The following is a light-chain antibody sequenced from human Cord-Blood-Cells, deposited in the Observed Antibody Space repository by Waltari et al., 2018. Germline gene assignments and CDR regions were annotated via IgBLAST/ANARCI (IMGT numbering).Light chain of an antibody. CDR2: GAS. Sequence: EIVLTQSPGTLSLSPGERASLPCRASQRVSSSYLALYQQTPGQAPRLLIYGASSRATGTPDRFSGSGSGTDFTLTISRLEPEDCAVYYCQQYGSSPRTFGQGTKLEIK. J-gene: IGKJ2*01. CDR1: QRVSSSY. V-gene: IGKV3-20*01. CDR3: QQYGSSPRT.